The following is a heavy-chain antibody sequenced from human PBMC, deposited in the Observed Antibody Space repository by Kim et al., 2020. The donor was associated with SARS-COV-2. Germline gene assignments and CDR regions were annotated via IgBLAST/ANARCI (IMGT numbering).Heavy chain of an antibody. CDR3: ARDGASDYYDSSGYSNPDWYFDL. D-gene: IGHD3-22*01. V-gene: IGHV4-61*02. CDR2: IYTSGST. Sequence: SETLSLTCTVSGGSISSGSYYWSWIRQPAGKGLEWIGRIYTSGSTNYNPSLKSRVTISVDTSKNQFSLKLSSVTAADTAGYYCARDGASDYYDSSGYSNPDWYFDLWGRGTLVTVSS. CDR1: GGSISSGSYY. J-gene: IGHJ2*01.